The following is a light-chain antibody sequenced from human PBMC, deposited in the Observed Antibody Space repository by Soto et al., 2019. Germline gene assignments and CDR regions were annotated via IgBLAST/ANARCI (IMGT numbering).Light chain of an antibody. CDR1: QSVSSY. V-gene: IGKV3-11*01. J-gene: IGKJ4*01. Sequence: EIVLTQSPATLSLSPGERATLSCRASQSVSSYLAWYQQKPGQAPRLLIYDASNRATGIPDRFSGSGSGTEFTLTISSLEPEDFAVYYCQKRSNWPPTVGGGTKVEIK. CDR2: DAS. CDR3: QKRSNWPPT.